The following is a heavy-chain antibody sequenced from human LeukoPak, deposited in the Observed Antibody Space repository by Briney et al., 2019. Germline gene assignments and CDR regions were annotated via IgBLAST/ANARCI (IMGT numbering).Heavy chain of an antibody. J-gene: IGHJ5*02. CDR1: GFTFSSYS. CDR3: ARASPSMHYYGSGRHDNWFDP. V-gene: IGHV3-21*01. CDR2: ISSSSSYI. D-gene: IGHD3-10*01. Sequence: GGSLRLSCAASGFTFSSYSMNWVRQAPGKGLEWVSSISSSSSYIYYADSVKGRFTISRDNAKNSLYLQMNSLRAEDTAVYYCARASPSMHYYGSGRHDNWFDPWGQGTLVTISS.